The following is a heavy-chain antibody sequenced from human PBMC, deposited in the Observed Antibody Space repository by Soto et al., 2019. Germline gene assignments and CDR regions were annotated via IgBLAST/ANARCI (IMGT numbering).Heavy chain of an antibody. Sequence: PGGSLRLSCAASGFTFSSYAMSWVRQAPGKGLEWVPAISGSGGSTYYADSVKGRFTISRDNSKNTLYLQMNSLRAEDTAVYNCAKDVETGYCSGGSCSWGDYYYGMDVWGQGTTVTVSS. J-gene: IGHJ6*02. V-gene: IGHV3-23*01. CDR2: ISGSGGST. CDR1: GFTFSSYA. D-gene: IGHD2-15*01. CDR3: AKDVETGYCSGGSCSWGDYYYGMDV.